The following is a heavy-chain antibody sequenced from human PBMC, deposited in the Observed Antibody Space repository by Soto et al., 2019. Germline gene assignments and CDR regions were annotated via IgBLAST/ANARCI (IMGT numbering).Heavy chain of an antibody. CDR3: ARYPGRINMVRGVIIEGGYFDY. Sequence: SETLSLTCTVSGGSISSGGYYWSWIRQHPGKGLEWIGYIYYSGSTYYNPSLKSRVTISVDTSKNQFSLKLSSVTAADTAVYYCARYPGRINMVRGVIIEGGYFDYWGQGTLVTVYS. D-gene: IGHD3-10*01. J-gene: IGHJ4*02. V-gene: IGHV4-31*03. CDR1: GGSISSGGYY. CDR2: IYYSGST.